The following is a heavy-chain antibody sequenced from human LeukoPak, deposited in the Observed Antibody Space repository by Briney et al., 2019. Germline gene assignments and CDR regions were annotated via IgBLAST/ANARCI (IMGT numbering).Heavy chain of an antibody. CDR3: ASNWNLDS. CDR1: GFTFSSYA. J-gene: IGHJ4*02. V-gene: IGHV3-23*01. Sequence: SGGSLRLSCAASGFTFSSYAMSWVRQTPGKGLEWVSVISNSADRTYYADSVKGRFTISRDNSKNTLYLQMNSLRVEDTAVYYCASNWNLDSWGQGTLVTVSS. D-gene: IGHD1-20*01. CDR2: ISNSADRT.